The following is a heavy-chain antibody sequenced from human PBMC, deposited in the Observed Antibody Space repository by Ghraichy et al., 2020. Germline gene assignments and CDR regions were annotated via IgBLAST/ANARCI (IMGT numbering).Heavy chain of an antibody. CDR3: AKDHAWDYVWGSYFDY. D-gene: IGHD3-16*01. CDR1: GFTFSSYA. CDR2: ISGSGGST. J-gene: IGHJ4*02. Sequence: GSLRLSCAASGFTFSSYAMSWVRQAPGKGLEWVSAISGSGGSTYYADSVKGRFTISRDNSKNTLYLQMNSLRAEDTAVYYCAKDHAWDYVWGSYFDYWGQGTLVTVSS. V-gene: IGHV3-23*01.